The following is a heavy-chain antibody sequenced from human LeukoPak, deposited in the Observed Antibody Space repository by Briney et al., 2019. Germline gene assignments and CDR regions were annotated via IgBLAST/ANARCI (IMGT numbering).Heavy chain of an antibody. D-gene: IGHD6-13*01. CDR2: INPSGGST. Sequence: ASVKVSCKASGYTFTSYYMHWVRQAPGQGLEWMGIINPSGGSTSYAQKFQGRVTMTRDTSTSTVYMELSSLRSEDTAVYYCARRGSAAEGPMGDYYYDYMDVWGKGTTVTVSS. CDR3: ARRGSAAEGPMGDYYYDYMDV. J-gene: IGHJ6*03. CDR1: GYTFTSYY. V-gene: IGHV1-46*01.